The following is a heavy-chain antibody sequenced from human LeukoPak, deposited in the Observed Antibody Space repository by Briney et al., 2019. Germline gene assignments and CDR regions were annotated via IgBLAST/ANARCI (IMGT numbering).Heavy chain of an antibody. CDR2: IHYTGST. J-gene: IGHJ5*02. CDR3: ARLPTGYPNWFDT. V-gene: IGHV4-39*01. CDR1: GGSISSISSNN. Sequence: SATLSLTCAVSGGSISSISSNNWAWLRQPPGKGLELIAAIHYTGSTYYNPSFMSRVTISVDTSKNQFSLKLNSLTATDTAVYYCARLPTGYPNWFDTWGQGILVTVSS. D-gene: IGHD5-18*01.